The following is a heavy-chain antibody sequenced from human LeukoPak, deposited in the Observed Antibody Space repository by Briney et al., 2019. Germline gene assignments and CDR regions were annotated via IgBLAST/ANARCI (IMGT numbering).Heavy chain of an antibody. V-gene: IGHV3-66*01. CDR1: GFTVTTNY. J-gene: IGHJ4*02. D-gene: IGHD1-26*01. CDR3: ARRLEYSGSKGVFDY. CDR2: IYSGGCT. Sequence: GGSLRLSCAASGFTVTTNYMTWVRQAPGKGLEWVSIIYSGGCTDYADSVKGRFTISRDNSKNTLDLQMNSLRAEDTAVYYCARRLEYSGSKGVFDYWGQGTLVTVSS.